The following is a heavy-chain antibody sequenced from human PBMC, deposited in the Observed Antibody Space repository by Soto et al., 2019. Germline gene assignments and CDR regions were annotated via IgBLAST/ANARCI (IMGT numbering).Heavy chain of an antibody. D-gene: IGHD2-2*01. J-gene: IGHJ4*02. CDR1: GGFLSRCSHY. V-gene: IGHV4-31*02. CDR2: MYYTGDT. Sequence: SQNLCLTWTGSGGFLSRCSHYLGRIRQPPGKGLEWIGFMYYTGDTYYNPSLKSRLSISVDTSMNQFSLELTSVTAADTAVYYCASSDPYDFFDYSGLGTLVTGSS. CDR3: ASSDPYDFFDY.